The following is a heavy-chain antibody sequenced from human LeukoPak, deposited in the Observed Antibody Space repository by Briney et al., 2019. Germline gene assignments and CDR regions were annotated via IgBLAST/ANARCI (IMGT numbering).Heavy chain of an antibody. CDR1: GYTFTSYY. J-gene: IGHJ4*02. CDR2: INPSGGST. Sequence: ASVKVSCKASGYTFTSYYMHWVRQAPGQGLEWMGIINPSGGSTSYAQKFQGRVTMTRDTPTSTVYMELSSLRSEDTAVYYCARDKSRQQLPPTSDYWGQGTLVTVSS. D-gene: IGHD6-13*01. CDR3: ARDKSRQQLPPTSDY. V-gene: IGHV1-46*03.